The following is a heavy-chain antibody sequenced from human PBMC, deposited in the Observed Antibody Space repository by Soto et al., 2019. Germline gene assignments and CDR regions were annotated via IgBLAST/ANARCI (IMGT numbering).Heavy chain of an antibody. CDR3: AMYSYDSSGYRLHWYFNL. CDR2: IYHSGST. V-gene: IGHV4-4*02. D-gene: IGHD3-22*01. Sequence: QVQLQESAPGLVKPSGTLSVTCVVSGGSISSSNWWSWVRQPPGKGLEGIGEIYHSGSTNYNPSLKSRVTISVDKSRNQFSLQLNSVTAADPAVYYGAMYSYDSSGYRLHWYFNLWGRGTLVTVSS. CDR1: GGSISSSNW. J-gene: IGHJ2*01.